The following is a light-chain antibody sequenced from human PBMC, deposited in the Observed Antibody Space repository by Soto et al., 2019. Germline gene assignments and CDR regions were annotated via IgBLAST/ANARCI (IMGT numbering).Light chain of an antibody. CDR3: QQYNNWWT. Sequence: EVVMTQSPATLSVSPGERATLSCRASQSVSSNLAWFQQKPGQAPRLLIYDASTRATGIPARFSGSGSGTEFTLIISSLQSEAFAVYYCQQYNNWWTFAQGTKVDIK. J-gene: IGKJ1*01. CDR1: QSVSSN. V-gene: IGKV3-15*01. CDR2: DAS.